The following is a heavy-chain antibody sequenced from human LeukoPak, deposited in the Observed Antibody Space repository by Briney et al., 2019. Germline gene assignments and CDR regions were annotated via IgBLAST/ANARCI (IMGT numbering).Heavy chain of an antibody. D-gene: IGHD6-19*01. CDR1: GFTFSSYA. J-gene: IGHJ4*02. CDR3: AKDPLGVAGTKGTDY. Sequence: GGSLRLSCAASGFTFSSYAMHWVRQAPGKGLEWVAVISYDGSNKYYADSVKGRFTISRDNSKNTLYLQMNSLRAEDTAVYYCAKDPLGVAGTKGTDYWGQGTLVTVSS. V-gene: IGHV3-30-3*01. CDR2: ISYDGSNK.